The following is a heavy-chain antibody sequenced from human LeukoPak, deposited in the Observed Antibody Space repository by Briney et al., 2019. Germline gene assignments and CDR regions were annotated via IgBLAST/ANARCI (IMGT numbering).Heavy chain of an antibody. CDR3: ARSAGSSSWYEGYYFDY. CDR2: IKQAGSEK. Sequence: GGSLRLSSAASGFTFSRYWMSWVRQAPGKGLEGGINIKQAGSEKYYVDSVKGRFTIYRDNAKNSLDLQMNSLRAEETAVYYCARSAGSSSWYEGYYFDYWGQGTPVAVSS. CDR1: GFTFSRYW. J-gene: IGHJ4*02. D-gene: IGHD6-13*01. V-gene: IGHV3-7*01.